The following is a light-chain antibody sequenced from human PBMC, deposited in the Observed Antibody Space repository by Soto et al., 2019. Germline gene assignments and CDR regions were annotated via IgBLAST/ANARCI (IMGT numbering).Light chain of an antibody. CDR2: DVS. Sequence: QSVLTQPPSASGSPGQSVTISCTGTSSDVGGYNYVSWYQQHPGKAPKLMISDVSKRPSGVPDRFSGSKSGNTASLTVSGLQAEDEADYYCSSYAGSNNLVFGGGTKLTVL. CDR1: SSDVGGYNY. CDR3: SSYAGSNNLV. J-gene: IGLJ2*01. V-gene: IGLV2-8*01.